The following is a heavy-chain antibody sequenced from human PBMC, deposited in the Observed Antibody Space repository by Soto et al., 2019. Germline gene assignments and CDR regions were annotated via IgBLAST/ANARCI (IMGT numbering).Heavy chain of an antibody. CDR3: AREYNGLLTGYYTGY. CDR1: GFPFSSSW. D-gene: IGHD3-9*01. Sequence: EVQLVESGGDLVQRGGSLRLSCAASGFPFSSSWMHWVRHTPGKGLDWLARISGDGATTYYADSVTGRFTVSRDNAKNTLSLQMSGLRAADTAVYYCAREYNGLLTGYYTGYWGQGTLVSISS. J-gene: IGHJ4*02. V-gene: IGHV3-74*01. CDR2: ISGDGATT.